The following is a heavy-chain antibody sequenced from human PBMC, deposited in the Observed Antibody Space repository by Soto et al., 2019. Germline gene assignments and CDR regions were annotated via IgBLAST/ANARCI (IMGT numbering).Heavy chain of an antibody. J-gene: IGHJ6*02. CDR1: GFTFSSYW. Sequence: PGGSLRLSCAASGFTFSSYWMHWVRQAPGKGLVWVSRINSDGSSTSYADSVKGRFTISRDNAKNTLYLQMSSLRAEDTAVYYCARVPGDYYYYGMDVWGQGTTVTVSS. CDR2: INSDGSST. D-gene: IGHD7-27*01. V-gene: IGHV3-74*01. CDR3: ARVPGDYYYYGMDV.